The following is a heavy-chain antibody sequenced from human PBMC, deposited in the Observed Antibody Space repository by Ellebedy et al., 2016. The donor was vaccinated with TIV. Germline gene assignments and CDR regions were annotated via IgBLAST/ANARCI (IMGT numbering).Heavy chain of an antibody. D-gene: IGHD4-23*01. CDR1: GFTFSSYW. J-gene: IGHJ4*02. CDR2: INHDGSEK. Sequence: GESLKISXAASGFTFSSYWMSWVRQTPGKGLEWVAQINHDGSEKNYVDSVKGRFTIARDSAKNSLYLQMNSLRAEDTAAYYCARYESASLVIEYWGQGTLVTVSS. CDR3: ARYESASLVIEY. V-gene: IGHV3-7*01.